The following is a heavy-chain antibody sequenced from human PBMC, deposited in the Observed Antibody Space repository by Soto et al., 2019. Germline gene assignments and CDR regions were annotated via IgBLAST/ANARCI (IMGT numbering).Heavy chain of an antibody. CDR3: ARAIPGVEAWFDP. D-gene: IGHD2-2*01. V-gene: IGHV1-18*01. J-gene: IGHJ5*02. CDR2: ISAYTDTP. CDR1: GYTFTNFG. Sequence: ASVKVSCKASGYTFTNFGVTWVRRAPGQGLEWMGWISAYTDTPNYAQKFQGRVTMTIDTSTSTAYMDLRSLTPDDTAVYYCARAIPGVEAWFDPWGQGTLVTVSP.